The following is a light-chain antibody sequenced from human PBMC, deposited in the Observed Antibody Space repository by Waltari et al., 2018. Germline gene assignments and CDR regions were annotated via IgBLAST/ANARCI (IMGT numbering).Light chain of an antibody. J-gene: IGKJ4*01. V-gene: IGKV4-1*01. Sequence: DIVMTQSPDSLAVSLGERATINCKSSQSTLYSSNNKKYLAWYQQKPGQSPKLLIYWASTRESGVPDRFSGSGSGTDFTLTISSLQTEDVAVYYCQQYYSTPFTFGGGTKVEIK. CDR1: QSTLYSSNNKKY. CDR2: WAS. CDR3: QQYYSTPFT.